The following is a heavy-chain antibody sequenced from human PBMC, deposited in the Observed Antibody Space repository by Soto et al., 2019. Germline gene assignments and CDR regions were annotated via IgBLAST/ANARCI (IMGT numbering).Heavy chain of an antibody. Sequence: GESLKISCKGSGYSFPSEWIGWVRQMPGQGLEWMGSIYPADSDTRYSPSFQGQVTISADKSIRTSYLEWSSLKASDRGVYYCGRIPYTNTRYYDYPSGLDVWGQGTTVTVSS. J-gene: IGHJ6*02. CDR1: GYSFPSEW. D-gene: IGHD3-3*01. CDR2: IYPADSDT. CDR3: GRIPYTNTRYYDYPSGLDV. V-gene: IGHV5-51*01.